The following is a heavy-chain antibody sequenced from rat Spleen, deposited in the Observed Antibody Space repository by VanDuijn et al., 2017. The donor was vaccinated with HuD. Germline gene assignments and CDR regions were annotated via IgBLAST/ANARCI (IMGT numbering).Heavy chain of an antibody. CDR2: INYSGST. Sequence: EVQLQESGPGLVNPSQSLSLTCSVPGYSITSNYWAWIRKFPGNKMEWIGHINYSGSTSYNPSHKSRISVTRDTSKNQVFLQLNSVTTEDTATYYCARGTTLDYWGQGVMVTVSS. CDR1: GYSITSNY. CDR3: ARGTTLDY. J-gene: IGHJ2*01. V-gene: IGHV3-1*01. D-gene: IGHD1-5*01.